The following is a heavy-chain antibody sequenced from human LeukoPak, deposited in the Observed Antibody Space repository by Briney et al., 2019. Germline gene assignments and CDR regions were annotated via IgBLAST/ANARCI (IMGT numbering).Heavy chain of an antibody. Sequence: GASVKVSCKASGGTFSSYAISWVRQAPGQGLEWMGGIIPIFGTANYAQKFQGRVTITADESTSTAYMELSSLRSEDTAVYYCARDRAHLPSYSSGPQVWGQGTLVTVSS. D-gene: IGHD6-19*01. CDR2: IIPIFGTA. CDR3: ARDRAHLPSYSSGPQV. V-gene: IGHV1-69*01. J-gene: IGHJ4*02. CDR1: GGTFSSYA.